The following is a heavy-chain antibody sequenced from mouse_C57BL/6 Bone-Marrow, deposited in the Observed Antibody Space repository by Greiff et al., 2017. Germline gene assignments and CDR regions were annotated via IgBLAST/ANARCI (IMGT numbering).Heavy chain of an antibody. CDR2: ISSGGSYT. J-gene: IGHJ2*01. V-gene: IGHV5-6*01. CDR3: ARQDY. Sequence: EVKLVESGGDLVKPGGSLKLSCAASGFTFSSYGMPWVRQTPDKRLEWVATISSGGSYTYYPDSVKGRFTISRDNAKNTLYLQMSSLKSEDTAMYYCARQDYWGQGTTLTVSS. CDR1: GFTFSSYG.